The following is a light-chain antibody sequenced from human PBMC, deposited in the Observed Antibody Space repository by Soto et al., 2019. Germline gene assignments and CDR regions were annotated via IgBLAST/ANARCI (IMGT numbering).Light chain of an antibody. Sequence: EIAMTQSPVTLSASPGERVTLSCSASQSVNINLAWYQQRPGQAPRVLIYGASNRASGIPDRFSGSGSGTDFTLTISSLEPDDFALYYCQQYKDWPSLTFGGGTRVEIK. J-gene: IGKJ4*01. CDR1: QSVNIN. CDR3: QQYKDWPSLT. CDR2: GAS. V-gene: IGKV3D-15*01.